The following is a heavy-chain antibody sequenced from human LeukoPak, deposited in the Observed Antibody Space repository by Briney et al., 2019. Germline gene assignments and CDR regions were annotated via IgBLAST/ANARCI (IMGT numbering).Heavy chain of an antibody. J-gene: IGHJ4*02. Sequence: SGTLSLTCTLSGGSISSDSYYWGWIRQPPGKGLEWVGTIYYSGSTYYNPSLKSRVTISVDTSKNEFSLKLNSVTAADTALYNCARHRFWHTPVPYYFDYWGQGTLVTVSS. CDR3: ARHRFWHTPVPYYFDY. V-gene: IGHV4-39*01. CDR2: IYYSGST. CDR1: GGSISSDSYY. D-gene: IGHD2-2*01.